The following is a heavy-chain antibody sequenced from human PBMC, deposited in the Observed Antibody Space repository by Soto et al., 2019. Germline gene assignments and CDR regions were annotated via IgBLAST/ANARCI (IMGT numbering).Heavy chain of an antibody. V-gene: IGHV3-23*01. CDR2: ISGSGGST. CDR3: AKDQVGRYDFWSGYFPNGMDV. CDR1: GFTFISYA. Sequence: GGSLRLSCAASGFTFISYAMILFRHAPFKWLEWVSAISGSGGSTYYADSVKGRFTISRDNSKNTLYLQMNSLRAEDTAVYYCAKDQVGRYDFWSGYFPNGMDVWGQGTTVTVS. D-gene: IGHD3-3*01. J-gene: IGHJ6*02.